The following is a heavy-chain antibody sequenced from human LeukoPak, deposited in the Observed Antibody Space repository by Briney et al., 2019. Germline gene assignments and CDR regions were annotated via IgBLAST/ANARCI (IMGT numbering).Heavy chain of an antibody. D-gene: IGHD2-15*01. J-gene: IGHJ6*03. CDR2: IIPVFGTA. CDR3: AINQAGYCGGGSCYRHEFYYMDV. V-gene: IGHV1-69*06. Sequence: GPSVKVSCKASGGTFSTYVISWVRQAPGQGLEWMGGIIPVFGTANYAEKFQDRVTITADKSTSTAYMELSSLRSEDTAMYYCAINQAGYCGGGSCYRHEFYYMDVWGKGTSVTVSS. CDR1: GGTFSTYV.